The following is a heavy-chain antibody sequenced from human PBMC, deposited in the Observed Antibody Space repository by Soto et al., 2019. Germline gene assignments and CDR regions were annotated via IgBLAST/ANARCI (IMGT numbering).Heavy chain of an antibody. J-gene: IGHJ4*02. CDR2: VGQDGAP. Sequence: EVQLLESGGGLVQPGGSLRLSCAASGFTFSTYTMAWVRQAPGRGPEWVSGVGQDGAPYYADSVKGRFTISRDNSRSSVYLEMIALRGEDTAVYYCAKDMRPDGVWDFGHWGQGTLVAVSS. CDR1: GFTFSTYT. CDR3: AKDMRPDGVWDFGH. D-gene: IGHD4-17*01. V-gene: IGHV3-23*01.